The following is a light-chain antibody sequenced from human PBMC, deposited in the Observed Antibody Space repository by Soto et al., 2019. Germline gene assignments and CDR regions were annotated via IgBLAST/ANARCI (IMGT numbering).Light chain of an antibody. CDR2: DIS. V-gene: IGKV3-20*01. CDR3: QQYGSSPRT. J-gene: IGKJ1*01. Sequence: EIVLTQSPGTLSLSPGETATLSCRASQTIVRTYLAWYQQKPGQAPRLLIFDISTRATGIPGRFSGSGSGTNFNLTNNGLETEDFVLDYDQQYGSSPRTFGQGTKV. CDR1: QTIVRTY.